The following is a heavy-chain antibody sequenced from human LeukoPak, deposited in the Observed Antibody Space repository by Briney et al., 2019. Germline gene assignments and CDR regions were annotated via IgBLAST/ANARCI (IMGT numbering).Heavy chain of an antibody. V-gene: IGHV4-39*01. J-gene: IGHJ3*02. CDR3: ARHCCSGPAKRVFDI. CDR1: GGSIISSDYH. CDR2: ISYSGNT. D-gene: IGHD2-15*01. Sequence: SESLSLTCTVSGGSIISSDYHWGWVRQPPGKRLEWIGTISYSGNTDYNPALRSRVTISVDTSNNQFSLRLGSVTAADTAVYHCARHCCSGPAKRVFDIWGQGTMVTASS.